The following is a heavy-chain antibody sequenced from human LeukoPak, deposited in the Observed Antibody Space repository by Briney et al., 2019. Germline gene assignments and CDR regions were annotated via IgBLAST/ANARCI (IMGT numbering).Heavy chain of an antibody. CDR1: AGSISSSSYY. CDR2: IYYSGST. Sequence: SETLSFTGTVSAGSISSSSYYWGWIRQPPGKGLEWIGSIYYSGSTYYNPSLKSRVTISVDTAKNQCSLKLSSVTAADTAVYYCARHEGVLGYCTNGVCSDPAATDYRGHGTLVTVSS. J-gene: IGHJ4*01. CDR3: ARHEGVLGYCTNGVCSDPAATDY. V-gene: IGHV4-39*01. D-gene: IGHD2-8*01.